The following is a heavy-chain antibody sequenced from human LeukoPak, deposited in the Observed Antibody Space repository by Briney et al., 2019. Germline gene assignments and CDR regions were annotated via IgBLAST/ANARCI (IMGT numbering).Heavy chain of an antibody. CDR3: ARAIDFWSGLDY. D-gene: IGHD3-3*01. CDR2: INPNSGGT. Sequence: ASVKVSCKASGYTFTGYYMHWVRQAPGQGLEWMGWINPNSGGTSYAQKFQGRVTMTRDTSISTAYMELSRLRSDDTAVYYCARAIDFWSGLDYWGQGTLVTVSS. V-gene: IGHV1-2*02. J-gene: IGHJ4*02. CDR1: GYTFTGYY.